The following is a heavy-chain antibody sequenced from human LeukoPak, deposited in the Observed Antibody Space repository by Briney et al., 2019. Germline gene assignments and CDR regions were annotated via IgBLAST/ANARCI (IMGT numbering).Heavy chain of an antibody. J-gene: IGHJ4*02. CDR2: ISGSSSDI. V-gene: IGHV3-21*01. CDR1: GFTFSNYA. Sequence: PGGSLRLSCAASGFTFSNYAMNWVRQAPGKGLEWVSSISGSSSDIYYADSVKGRFTISRDNAKNSLYLQINRLRAEDTAIYYCARVTGYMIEDYFDSWGQGTLVTVSS. D-gene: IGHD3-22*01. CDR3: ARVTGYMIEDYFDS.